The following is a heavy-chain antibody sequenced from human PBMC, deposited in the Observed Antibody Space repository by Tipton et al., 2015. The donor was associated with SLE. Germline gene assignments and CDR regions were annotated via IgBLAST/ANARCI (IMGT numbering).Heavy chain of an antibody. V-gene: IGHV4-39*01. J-gene: IGHJ4*02. Sequence: TLSLTCTVSGGSISSSSYYWGWIRQPPGKGLEWIGSIYYSGSTYYNPSLKSRVTISVDTSKNQFSLKLSSVTAADTAVYYCASGREAAAGSFDYWGQGTLVTVSS. CDR2: IYYSGST. D-gene: IGHD6-13*01. CDR3: ASGREAAAGSFDY. CDR1: GGSISSSSYY.